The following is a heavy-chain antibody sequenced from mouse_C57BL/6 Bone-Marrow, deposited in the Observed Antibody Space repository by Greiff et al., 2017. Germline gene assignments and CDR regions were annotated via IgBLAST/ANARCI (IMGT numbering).Heavy chain of an antibody. CDR2: INPSNGGT. CDR3: ARSPSNYYGSSPWFAY. V-gene: IGHV1-53*01. CDR1: GYTFTSYW. D-gene: IGHD1-1*01. J-gene: IGHJ3*01. Sequence: QVQLQQSGTELVKPGASVKLSCKASGYTFTSYWMHWVKQRPGQGLEWIGNINPSNGGTNYNEKFKSKATLTVDKSSSTAYMQLSSLTSEDSAVYYCARSPSNYYGSSPWFAYWGQGTLVTVSA.